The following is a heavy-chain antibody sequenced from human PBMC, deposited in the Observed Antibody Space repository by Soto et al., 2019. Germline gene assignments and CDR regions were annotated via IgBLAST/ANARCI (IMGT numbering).Heavy chain of an antibody. D-gene: IGHD2-8*01. CDR3: ERGAMVYGMDV. V-gene: IGHV1-69*13. CDR2: IIPIFGTA. Sequence: ASVKVSCKDSGGTFSSYAISWVRQAPGQGIEWMGGIIPIFGTANYAQKFQGRVTITADESTSTAYMELSSLRSEDTAVYYCERGAMVYGMDVWGQGTTVTVSS. CDR1: GGTFSSYA. J-gene: IGHJ6*02.